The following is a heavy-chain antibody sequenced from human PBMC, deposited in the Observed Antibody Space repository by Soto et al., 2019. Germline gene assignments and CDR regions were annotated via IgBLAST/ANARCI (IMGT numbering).Heavy chain of an antibody. CDR2: INPATGAT. Sequence: QLHLVQSGAVVKKPGASVTVSCSTSGYPVTAYYMHWVRQAPGRGLEWMGGINPATGATKYTQTVQGRFTMAGDTSTSTVFMELSGLTSEDTAVFYFARGGGVGVAGSAAFDMWVQGTLVTVSS. CDR3: ARGGGVGVAGSAAFDM. CDR1: GYPVTAYY. V-gene: IGHV1-2*02. D-gene: IGHD3-3*01. J-gene: IGHJ3*02.